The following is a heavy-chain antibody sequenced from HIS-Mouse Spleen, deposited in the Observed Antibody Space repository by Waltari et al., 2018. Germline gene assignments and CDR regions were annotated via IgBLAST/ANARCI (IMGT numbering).Heavy chain of an antibody. Sequence: QLQLQESGPGLVKPSETLSLTCPVPGGSISSSSYYWGWIRQPPGKGLEWFGSIYYSGSTYYNPSLKSRVTISVDTSKNQFSLKLSSVTAADTAVYYCAREIPYSSSWYDWYFDLWGRGTLVTVSS. CDR2: IYYSGST. J-gene: IGHJ2*01. D-gene: IGHD6-13*01. CDR1: GGSISSSSYY. CDR3: AREIPYSSSWYDWYFDL. V-gene: IGHV4-39*07.